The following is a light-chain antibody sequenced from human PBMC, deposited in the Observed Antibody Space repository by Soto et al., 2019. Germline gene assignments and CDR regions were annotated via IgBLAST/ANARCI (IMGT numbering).Light chain of an antibody. CDR3: QQYNTWPT. J-gene: IGKJ1*01. CDR2: GVS. CDR1: QSVSSN. Sequence: EIQMTQSPVTLSVYKGERATLTCRASQSVSSNLAWYQQKPGQAPRLLIYGVSTRATGIPARFSGSGSGTEFTLTISSLQSEDFAVYFCQQYNTWPTFGQGTKV. V-gene: IGKV3-15*01.